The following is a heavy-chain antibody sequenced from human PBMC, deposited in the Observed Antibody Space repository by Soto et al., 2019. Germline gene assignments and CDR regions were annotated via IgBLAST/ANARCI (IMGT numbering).Heavy chain of an antibody. CDR3: TRTRIVKGMFWFDP. V-gene: IGHV3-73*01. D-gene: IGHD3-22*01. Sequence: EVQLVESGGGLVQPGGSLKLSCAASGFTFSGSAMHWVRQASGKGLEWVGRIRSKANSYATAYAASVKGRFTISRDDSKNTAYLQMNSLKTEDTAVYYCTRTRIVKGMFWFDPWGQGNLVTVSS. CDR1: GFTFSGSA. CDR2: IRSKANSYAT. J-gene: IGHJ5*02.